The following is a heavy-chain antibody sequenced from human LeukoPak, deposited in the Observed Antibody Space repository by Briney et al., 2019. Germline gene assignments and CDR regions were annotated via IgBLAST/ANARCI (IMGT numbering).Heavy chain of an antibody. J-gene: IGHJ4*02. D-gene: IGHD5-18*01. CDR3: AKDISGTAMAFEY. V-gene: IGHV3-9*01. Sequence: PGRSLRLSCAASGFTFDDYAMHWVRQAPGKGLEWVSGINWNRGSIGYADSVKGRFTISRDNAKNSLYLQMNSLRGEDTALYYCAKDISGTAMAFEYWGQGTLVTVSS. CDR1: GFTFDDYA. CDR2: INWNRGSI.